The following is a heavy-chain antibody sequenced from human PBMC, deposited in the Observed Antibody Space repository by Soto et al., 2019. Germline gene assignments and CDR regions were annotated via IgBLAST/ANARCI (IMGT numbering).Heavy chain of an antibody. V-gene: IGHV3-30-3*01. CDR2: ISYDGSNK. J-gene: IGHJ4*02. CDR1: GFTFSSYA. Sequence: PGGSLRLSCAASGFTFSSYAMHWVRQAPGKGLGWVAVISYDGSNKYYADSVKGRFNISRDNSNNTLYLQMNSLRAEDTAVYYCASHHSHYYDSSGCPGYWGQGTLVTVSS. D-gene: IGHD3-22*01. CDR3: ASHHSHYYDSSGCPGY.